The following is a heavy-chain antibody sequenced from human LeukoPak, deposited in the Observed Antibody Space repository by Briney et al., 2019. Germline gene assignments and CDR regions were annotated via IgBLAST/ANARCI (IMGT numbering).Heavy chain of an antibody. Sequence: SVKVSCKASGGTFTSYAISWVRQAPGQGLEWMGRIIPIFGTANYAQKFQGRVTITTDESTSTAYMELSSLRSEDTAVYYCARSLTWIQLWHAFDIWGQGTMVTVSS. V-gene: IGHV1-69*05. CDR1: GGTFTSYA. D-gene: IGHD5-18*01. J-gene: IGHJ3*02. CDR2: IIPIFGTA. CDR3: ARSLTWIQLWHAFDI.